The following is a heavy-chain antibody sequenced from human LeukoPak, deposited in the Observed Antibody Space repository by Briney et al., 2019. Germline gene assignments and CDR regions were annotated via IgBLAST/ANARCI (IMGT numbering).Heavy chain of an antibody. CDR1: GVSFSRYW. CDR3: ARGGADQLLPHPAPDY. J-gene: IGHJ4*02. CDR2: INSDGGST. Sequence: PGGSLRLSCAASGVSFSRYWMHWVRQAPGKGLVWVSRINSDGGSTTYADSVKGRFTISRDNAKNTLYLQMNSLRAEDTAVYYCARGGADQLLPHPAPDYWGQGTLVTVSS. D-gene: IGHD2-2*01. V-gene: IGHV3-74*01.